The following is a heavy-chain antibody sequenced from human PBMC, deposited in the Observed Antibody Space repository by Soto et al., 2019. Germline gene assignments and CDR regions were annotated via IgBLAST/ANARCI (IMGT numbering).Heavy chain of an antibody. CDR1: GYTFTSYI. D-gene: IGHD6-19*01. V-gene: IGHV1-18*01. CDR2: ISAYNGNT. Sequence: QVQLVQSGAEVKKPGASVKVSCKASGYTFTSYIISWVRQAPGQEIEWMGWISAYNGNTKYSQKLQGRVTMTKDTSTSTAYMELRSLRYDDPAEYYCASWLPAEDYWGQGTLVTVYS. CDR3: ASWLPAEDY. J-gene: IGHJ4*02.